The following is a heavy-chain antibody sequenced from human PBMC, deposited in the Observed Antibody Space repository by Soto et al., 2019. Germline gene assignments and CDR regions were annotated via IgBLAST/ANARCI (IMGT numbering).Heavy chain of an antibody. CDR2: ISWNSGSI. J-gene: IGHJ6*02. D-gene: IGHD6-6*01. CDR3: AKDIEYSSPLCYGMDV. V-gene: IGHV3-9*01. CDR1: GFTFDDYA. Sequence: EVQLVESGGGLVQPGRSLRLSCAASGFTFDDYAMHWVRQAPGKGLEWVSGISWNSGSIGYADSVKGRFTISRDNAKNSLYLQMNSLRAEDTALYYCAKDIEYSSPLCYGMDVWGQGTTVTVSS.